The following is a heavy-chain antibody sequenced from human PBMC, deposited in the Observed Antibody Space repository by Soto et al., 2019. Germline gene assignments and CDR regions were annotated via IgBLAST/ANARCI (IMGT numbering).Heavy chain of an antibody. CDR3: ERDYQPLSPVYYMDV. D-gene: IGHD2-2*01. CDR2: ISSSSSYI. V-gene: IGHV3-21*01. Sequence: GGSLRLSCAASGVTFSSYSMNWVRQAPGKGLEWVSSISSSSSYIYYADSVKGRFTISRDNAKNSLYLQMNSLRAEDTAVYYCERDYQPLSPVYYMDVWGKGTTVTVSS. CDR1: GVTFSSYS. J-gene: IGHJ6*03.